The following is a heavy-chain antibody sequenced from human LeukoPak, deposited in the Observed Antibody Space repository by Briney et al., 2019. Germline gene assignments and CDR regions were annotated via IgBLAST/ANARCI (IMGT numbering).Heavy chain of an antibody. V-gene: IGHV3-9*01. D-gene: IGHD3-10*01. CDR3: AKDHFDYYGSGSYSAFDY. Sequence: GGSLRLSCAASGFTFDDYAMHWVRQAPGKGLEWVSGISWNSGSIGYADSVKGRFTISRDNVKNSLYLQMNSLRAEDTALYYCAKDHFDYYGSGSYSAFDYWGQGTLVTVSS. CDR2: ISWNSGSI. J-gene: IGHJ4*02. CDR1: GFTFDDYA.